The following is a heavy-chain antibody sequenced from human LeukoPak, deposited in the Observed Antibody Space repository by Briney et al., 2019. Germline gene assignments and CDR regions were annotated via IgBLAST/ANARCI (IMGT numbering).Heavy chain of an antibody. D-gene: IGHD3-10*01. CDR3: ASGGFGELLSNNWFDP. Sequence: SETLSLTCTVSGGSISSSSYYWGWIRQPPGKGLEWIGSIYYSGSTYYNPSLKSRVTISVDTSKNQFSLKLSSVTAADTAVYYCASGGFGELLSNNWFDPWGQGTLVTVSS. CDR2: IYYSGST. J-gene: IGHJ5*02. CDR1: GGSISSSSYY. V-gene: IGHV4-39*01.